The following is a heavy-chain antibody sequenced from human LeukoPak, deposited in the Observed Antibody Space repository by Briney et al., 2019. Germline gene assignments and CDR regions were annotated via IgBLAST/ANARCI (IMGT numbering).Heavy chain of an antibody. Sequence: PGDSLRLSCAASGSTFTKYWMTWVRQAPGKGLEWVGNIKQDGSDKNYMDSVKGRFTISRDNTKNSVYLQMSSLRAEDTAVYYCAREVWGPEYWGQGTLVTVSS. V-gene: IGHV3-7*01. CDR2: IKQDGSDK. J-gene: IGHJ4*02. CDR3: AREVWGPEY. D-gene: IGHD1-14*01. CDR1: GSTFTKYW.